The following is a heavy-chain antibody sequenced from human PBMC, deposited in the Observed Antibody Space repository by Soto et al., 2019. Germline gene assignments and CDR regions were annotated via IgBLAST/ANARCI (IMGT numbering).Heavy chain of an antibody. Sequence: QVQLVQSGAEVKKPGASVKVSCKASGYTFTSYGISWVRQAPGQGLEWMGWISAYNGNTNYAQKLQGRVTMTTDTSPSTAYMELRSLRSDDTAVYYCASGFSIAARNNWAYYFDYWGQGTLVTVSS. CDR2: ISAYNGNT. D-gene: IGHD6-6*01. CDR3: ASGFSIAARNNWAYYFDY. V-gene: IGHV1-18*01. J-gene: IGHJ4*02. CDR1: GYTFTSYG.